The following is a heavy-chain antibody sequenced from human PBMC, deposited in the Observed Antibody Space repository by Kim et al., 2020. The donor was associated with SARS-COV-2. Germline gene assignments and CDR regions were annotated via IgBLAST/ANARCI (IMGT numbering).Heavy chain of an antibody. J-gene: IGHJ6*02. D-gene: IGHD5-18*01. Sequence: SETLSLTCTVSGGSISSYYWSWIRQPPGKGLEWIGYIYYSGSTNYNPSLKSRVTISVDTSKNQFSLKLSSVTAADTAVYYCARGGYSYGYLGAGMDVWGQGTTVTVSS. CDR2: IYYSGST. CDR3: ARGGYSYGYLGAGMDV. V-gene: IGHV4-59*01. CDR1: GGSISSYY.